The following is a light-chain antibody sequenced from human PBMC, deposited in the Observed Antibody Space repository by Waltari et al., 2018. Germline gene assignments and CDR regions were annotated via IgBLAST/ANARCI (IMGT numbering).Light chain of an antibody. CDR2: EVN. Sequence: QSALTQPPSASGSPGQSVAIACTGTSSDVGGSNYLPWYQQHPGKAPKLMIYEVNKRPSGVPDRFSGSKSGNTASLTVSGLQAEDEADYYCSSYAGSDIWVFGGGTRLTVL. CDR1: SSDVGGSNY. CDR3: SSYAGSDIWV. J-gene: IGLJ3*02. V-gene: IGLV2-8*01.